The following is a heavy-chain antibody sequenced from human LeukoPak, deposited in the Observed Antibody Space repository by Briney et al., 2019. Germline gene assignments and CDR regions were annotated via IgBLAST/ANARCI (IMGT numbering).Heavy chain of an antibody. V-gene: IGHV3-30*04. Sequence: PGGSLRLSCAASGFTFSSYAMHWVRQAPGKGLEWVAVISYDGSNKYYADSVKGRFTISRDNSKNTLYLQMNSLRAEDTAVYYCTRQLVLYYYMDVWGKGTTVTVSS. CDR1: GFTFSSYA. CDR2: ISYDGSNK. CDR3: TRQLVLYYYMDV. D-gene: IGHD6-13*01. J-gene: IGHJ6*03.